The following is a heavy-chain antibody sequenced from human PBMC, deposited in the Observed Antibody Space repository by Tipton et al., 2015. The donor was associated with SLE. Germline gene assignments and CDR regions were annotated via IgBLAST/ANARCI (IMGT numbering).Heavy chain of an antibody. J-gene: IGHJ4*02. CDR2: IDTGGGYI. Sequence: GSLRLSCAASGFIFRGNNMNWVRQAPGKGLEWVASIDTGGGYISYGDSVKGRFTISRDNAKNSLYLQMNSLRAEDTALYYCARDFSYSGSYFYYFDYWGQGTLVTVSS. D-gene: IGHD3-10*01. CDR3: ARDFSYSGSYFYYFDY. CDR1: GFIFRGNN. V-gene: IGHV3-21*04.